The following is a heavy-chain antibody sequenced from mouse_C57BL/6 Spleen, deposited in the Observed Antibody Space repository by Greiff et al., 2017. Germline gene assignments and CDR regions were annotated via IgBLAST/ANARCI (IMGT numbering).Heavy chain of an antibody. Sequence: VQLQQPGAELVKPGASVKLSCKASGYTFTSYWMHWVKQRPGQGLEWIGMIHPNSGSTNYNEKFKSKATLTVDKSSSTAYMQLSSLTSEDSAVYYCARGGTTVVAQGYFDVWGTGTTVTVSS. CDR3: ARGGTTVVAQGYFDV. CDR2: IHPNSGST. J-gene: IGHJ1*03. CDR1: GYTFTSYW. V-gene: IGHV1-64*01. D-gene: IGHD1-1*01.